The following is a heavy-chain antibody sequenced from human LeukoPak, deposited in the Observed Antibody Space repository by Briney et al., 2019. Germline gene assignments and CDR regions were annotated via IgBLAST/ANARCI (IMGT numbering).Heavy chain of an antibody. D-gene: IGHD5-24*01. V-gene: IGHV3-7*03. CDR2: IKKDGSEE. CDR1: GFTLKNYW. J-gene: IGHJ4*02. CDR3: ARGPFSRDNFEY. Sequence: GGSLRLSCAASGFTLKNYWMSWVRQAPGKGLEWVADIKKDGSEEYYVDSVKGRFTISRDNAKNSLFLQMSSLRAEDTAIYYCARGPFSRDNFEYWGQGTLVTVSS.